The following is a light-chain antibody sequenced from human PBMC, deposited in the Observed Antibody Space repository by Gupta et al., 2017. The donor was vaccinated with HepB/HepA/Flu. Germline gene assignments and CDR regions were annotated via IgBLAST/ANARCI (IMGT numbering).Light chain of an antibody. Sequence: EIVLPQPPATLSVSPGERATLSCRASQSVSSNLAWYQQKPGQAPRLLIYGASTRATGIPARFSGSGSGTEFTLTISSLQSEDFAVYYCQQYNNWPGFTFGPGTKVDIK. CDR3: QQYNNWPGFT. CDR1: QSVSSN. CDR2: GAS. J-gene: IGKJ3*01. V-gene: IGKV3-15*01.